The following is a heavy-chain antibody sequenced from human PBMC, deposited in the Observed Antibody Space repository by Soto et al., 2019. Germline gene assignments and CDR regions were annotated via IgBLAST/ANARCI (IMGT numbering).Heavy chain of an antibody. CDR3: ARQLFTSSSFPAY. Sequence: VESLKISCQGSGYIFTSYWIGWVRQMPGKGLEWMGIIYPDDSDTRYSPSFQVQVTISADKSTSTAYLQWTSLKASDRAMYYCARQLFTSSSFPAYWGQGTLVTVSS. J-gene: IGHJ4*02. D-gene: IGHD6-6*01. CDR2: IYPDDSDT. V-gene: IGHV5-51*01. CDR1: GYIFTSYW.